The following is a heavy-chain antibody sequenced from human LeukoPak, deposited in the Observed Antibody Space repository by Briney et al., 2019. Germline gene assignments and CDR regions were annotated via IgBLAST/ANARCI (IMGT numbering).Heavy chain of an antibody. D-gene: IGHD2-2*01. V-gene: IGHV4-39*01. CDR3: ARSDCSSTSCYALDI. CDR2: IYYSGST. J-gene: IGHJ3*02. Sequence: PSETLSLTCTVSGGSFSSSSYSWGWIRQPPGKGLEWIGSIYYSGSTYYNPSLKSRVTISVDTSKNQFSLKLSSVTAADTAVYYCARSDCSSTSCYALDIWGQGTMVTVSS. CDR1: GGSFSSSSYS.